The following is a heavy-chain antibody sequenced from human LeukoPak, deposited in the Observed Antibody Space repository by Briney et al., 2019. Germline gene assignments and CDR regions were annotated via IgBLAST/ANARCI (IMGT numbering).Heavy chain of an antibody. D-gene: IGHD1-26*01. Sequence: GGSLRLSCAASGFTFSSYGMHWVRQAPGKGLEWVAVISYDGSNKYYADSVKGRFTISRDNSKNTLYLQMNSPRAEDTAVYYCAKDFMAWELLYYFDYWGQGTLVTVSS. CDR3: AKDFMAWELLYYFDY. V-gene: IGHV3-30*18. J-gene: IGHJ4*02. CDR1: GFTFSSYG. CDR2: ISYDGSNK.